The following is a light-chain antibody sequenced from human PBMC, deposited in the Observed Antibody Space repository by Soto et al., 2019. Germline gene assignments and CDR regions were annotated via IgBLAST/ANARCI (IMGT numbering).Light chain of an antibody. CDR1: QNIASW. Sequence: DIQMTQSPSTLSASVGDSVTITCRASQNIASWLAWYQQTPGKAPKLLIYGASTSESGVPSRFSGSGSGTEFTLTIRRLQPGDFATYYCQQYNTSPATFGQGTRLEIK. J-gene: IGKJ5*01. CDR3: QQYNTSPAT. CDR2: GAS. V-gene: IGKV1-5*01.